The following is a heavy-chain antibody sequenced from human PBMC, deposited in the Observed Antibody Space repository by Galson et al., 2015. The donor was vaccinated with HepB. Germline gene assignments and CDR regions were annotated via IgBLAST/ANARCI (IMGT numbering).Heavy chain of an antibody. V-gene: IGHV4-59*01. Sequence: SETLSLTCTVSGGSITSYYWSWIRQPPGKGLEWIGYIYYSGSSNYNPSLKSRVTISVDTSKNQFSLKLSSVTAADTAVYYCARTGGVWEGYFDYWGQGTLVTVSS. CDR1: GGSITSYY. D-gene: IGHD2-8*02. CDR2: IYYSGSS. J-gene: IGHJ4*02. CDR3: ARTGGVWEGYFDY.